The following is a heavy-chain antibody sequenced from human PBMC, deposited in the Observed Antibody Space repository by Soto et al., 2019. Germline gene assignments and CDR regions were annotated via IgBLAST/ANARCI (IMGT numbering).Heavy chain of an antibody. CDR2: IDPSDSYT. V-gene: IGHV5-10-1*01. CDR3: AGGVRGVLGYYSSGMDV. D-gene: IGHD3-10*01. J-gene: IGHJ6*04. Sequence: PGEPLKISWKGAGGSITSYWISWVSQMPGKGLEWRGRIDPSDSYTNYSPSFQGHVTISADKSISTAYLQWSSLKASDTAMYYCAGGVRGVLGYYSSGMDVWGEGTTVTVHS. CDR1: GGSITSYW.